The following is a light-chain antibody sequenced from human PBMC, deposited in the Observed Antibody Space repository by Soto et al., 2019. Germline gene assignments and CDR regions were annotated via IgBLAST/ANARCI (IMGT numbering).Light chain of an antibody. Sequence: QSVLTQPPSASGTPGQRVTISCSGSSSNIGSNYVYWYQQLPGTAPKLLIYSNNQRPSGVPDRFSGSKSGTSASLAISGRRSEDEADYYCAAWDDSLSVVVFGGGTKLTVL. CDR3: AAWDDSLSVVV. J-gene: IGLJ2*01. CDR1: SSNIGSNY. CDR2: SNN. V-gene: IGLV1-47*02.